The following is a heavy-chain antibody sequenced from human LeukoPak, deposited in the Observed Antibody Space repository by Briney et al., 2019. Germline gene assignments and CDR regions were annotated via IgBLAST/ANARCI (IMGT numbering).Heavy chain of an antibody. J-gene: IGHJ6*02. V-gene: IGHV3-72*01. Sequence: GGSLRLSCTASGFTFSGRYMDWVRQAPGKGLEWVGRSRDRANGYTPEYAASVRGRFTISRDDSETSMYLQMNSLKTEDSAVYYCTRGGTTSVAYYYHMDVWGQGTTVTVSS. CDR1: GFTFSGRY. CDR3: TRGGTTSVAYYYHMDV. CDR2: SRDRANGYTP. D-gene: IGHD1-26*01.